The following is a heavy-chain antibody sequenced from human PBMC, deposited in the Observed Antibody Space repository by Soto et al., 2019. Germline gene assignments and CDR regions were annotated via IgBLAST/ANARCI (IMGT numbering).Heavy chain of an antibody. CDR2: IYTSGST. D-gene: IGHD3-10*01. J-gene: IGHJ5*02. Sequence: KASETLSLTCTVSGGSISSYYWSWIRQPAGKGLEWIGRIYTSGSTNYNPSLKSRVTMSVDTSKNQFSLKLSSVTAADTAVYYCARAMVRGIITPQLGKNWFDPWGQGTLVTVSS. CDR3: ARAMVRGIITPQLGKNWFDP. V-gene: IGHV4-4*07. CDR1: GGSISSYY.